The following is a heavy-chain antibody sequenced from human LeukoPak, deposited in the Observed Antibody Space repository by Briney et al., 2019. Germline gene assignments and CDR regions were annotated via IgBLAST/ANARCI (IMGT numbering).Heavy chain of an antibody. CDR1: GGSISSGGYY. D-gene: IGHD4-17*01. CDR3: ARGLRSGDYTFDY. V-gene: IGHV4-31*03. J-gene: IGHJ4*02. CDR2: IYYSGST. Sequence: SETLSLTCTVSGGSISSGGYYWSWIRQHPGKGLEWIGYIYYSGSTYYNPSLKSRVTISVDTSKNQFSLKLSSVTAADTAVYYCARGLRSGDYTFDYWGQGTLVTVSS.